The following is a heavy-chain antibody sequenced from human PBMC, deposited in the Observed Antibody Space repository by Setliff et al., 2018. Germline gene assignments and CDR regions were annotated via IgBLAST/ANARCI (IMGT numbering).Heavy chain of an antibody. CDR3: ARSRYYDSSGNNYGLGY. CDR1: GGAVSGFY. V-gene: IGHV4-34*01. J-gene: IGHJ4*02. Sequence: SETLSLTCDIQGGAVSGFYWSWIRQTPAKDLEWIGEISHNGRVSPSPSLKSRVTISVDRAKSHFSLKLTSVTAADTAVYYCARSRYYDSSGNNYGLGYWGQGTLVTVSS. CDR2: ISHNGRV. D-gene: IGHD3-22*01.